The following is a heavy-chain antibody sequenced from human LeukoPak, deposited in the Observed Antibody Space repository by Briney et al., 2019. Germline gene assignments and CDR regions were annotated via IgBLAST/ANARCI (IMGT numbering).Heavy chain of an antibody. V-gene: IGHV1-18*01. CDR2: ISAYNGNT. CDR3: ASRIAPNWFDP. Sequence: ASVKVSCKTSGYRFITFGINWVRQAPGQGLEWMGWISAYNGNTNYAQKLQGRVTMTTDTSTSTAYMELRSLRSDDTAVYYCASRIAPNWFDPWAREPWSPSPQ. D-gene: IGHD6-13*01. J-gene: IGHJ5*02. CDR1: GYRFITFG.